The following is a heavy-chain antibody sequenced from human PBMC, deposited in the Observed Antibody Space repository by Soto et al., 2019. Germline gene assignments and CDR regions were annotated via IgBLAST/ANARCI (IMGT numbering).Heavy chain of an antibody. CDR3: AKDKRGVGDMSFDY. CDR1: GFTFDDYA. Sequence: EVQLVESGGGLVQPGRSLRLSCAASGFTFDDYAMHWVRQAPGKGLEWVSGISWNSGSIGYADSVKGRFTISRDNAKNSLYLRMNSLRAEDTALYYCAKDKRGVGDMSFDYWGQGTLVTVSS. J-gene: IGHJ4*02. V-gene: IGHV3-9*01. D-gene: IGHD3-10*01. CDR2: ISWNSGSI.